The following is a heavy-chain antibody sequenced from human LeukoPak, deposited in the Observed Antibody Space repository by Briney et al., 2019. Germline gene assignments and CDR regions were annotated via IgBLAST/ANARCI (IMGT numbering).Heavy chain of an antibody. J-gene: IGHJ4*02. V-gene: IGHV4-4*07. CDR3: ARSGPYYYGSGSYYPDY. CDR1: GCPISSYY. CDR2: IYTSGST. D-gene: IGHD3-10*01. Sequence: KPSATLSLACTVSGCPISSYYWSGIRQPAWKGLEWIGRIYTSGSTNYNPSLKRRATMPVDTSRNQFSLKLSSVAAADTAVYYCARSGPYYYGSGSYYPDYWGQGTLVTVSS.